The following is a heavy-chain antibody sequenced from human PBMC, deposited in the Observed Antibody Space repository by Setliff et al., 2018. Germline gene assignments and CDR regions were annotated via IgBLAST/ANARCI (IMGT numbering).Heavy chain of an antibody. CDR3: AREKGDPNYNFWSGYYLYYYYGMDV. Sequence: SETLSLTCTVSGGSISNSSYYWGWIRRPPGKGLEWIGSIYYSGSTYYNPSLKSRVTISVDTSKNQFSLKLSSVTAADTAVYYCAREKGDPNYNFWSGYYLYYYYGMDVWGQGTTVTVSS. J-gene: IGHJ6*02. D-gene: IGHD3-3*01. V-gene: IGHV4-39*07. CDR1: GGSISNSSYY. CDR2: IYYSGST.